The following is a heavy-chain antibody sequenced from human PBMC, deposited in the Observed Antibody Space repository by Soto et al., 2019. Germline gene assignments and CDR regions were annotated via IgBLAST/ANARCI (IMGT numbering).Heavy chain of an antibody. CDR2: INPNSGGT. Sequence: ASVKVSCKASGYTFTGYYMHWVRQAPGQGLEWMGWINPNSGGTNYAQKFQGWVTMTRDTSISTAYMELSRLRSDDTAVYYCARVGQNYYDSPYAFDIWGQGTMVTVSS. V-gene: IGHV1-2*04. D-gene: IGHD3-22*01. CDR3: ARVGQNYYDSPYAFDI. CDR1: GYTFTGYY. J-gene: IGHJ3*02.